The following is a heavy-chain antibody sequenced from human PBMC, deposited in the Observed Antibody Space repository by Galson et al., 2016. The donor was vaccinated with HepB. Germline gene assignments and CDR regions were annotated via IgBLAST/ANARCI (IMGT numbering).Heavy chain of an antibody. V-gene: IGHV3-74*01. CDR2: LSRDGFST. CDR1: GFTVSKHW. CDR3: ARREFDSPSDYYFDL. J-gene: IGHJ4*02. Sequence: SLRLSCAASGFTVSKHWMHWVRQAPGMGLVWVSRLSRDGFSTRYADSVKGRFTISKDNAKNTLYLQMNSLRVEDTAVYYCARREFDSPSDYYFDLWGQGTLVTVSS. D-gene: IGHD2-21*01.